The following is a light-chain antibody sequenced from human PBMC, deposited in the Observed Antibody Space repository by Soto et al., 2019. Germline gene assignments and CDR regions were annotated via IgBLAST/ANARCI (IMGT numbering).Light chain of an antibody. J-gene: IGKJ2*01. V-gene: IGKV3-15*01. CDR1: QSVRSN. Sequence: EIVMTQSPATLSVSPGERVTLSCWASQSVRSNLAWYQQKPGQAPRLLIYGASTRATGIPARFSGSGSGTEFTLTIRSLQSEDFAVYYCQQYNNWPPLYTFGQGTKLEI. CDR3: QQYNNWPPLYT. CDR2: GAS.